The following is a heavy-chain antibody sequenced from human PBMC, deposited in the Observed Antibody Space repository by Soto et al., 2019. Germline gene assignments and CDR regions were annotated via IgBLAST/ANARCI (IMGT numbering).Heavy chain of an antibody. J-gene: IGHJ4*02. CDR1: GYTFTSYA. Sequence: ASVKVSCKASGYTFTSYAMHWVRQAPGQRLEWMGWINAGNGNTKYSQKFQGRVTITRDTSASTAYMELSSLRSEDTAVYYCARERTLRRGPLRYLDWWYLWGQGTLVTVSS. CDR3: ARERTLRRGPLRYLDWWYL. D-gene: IGHD3-9*01. V-gene: IGHV1-3*01. CDR2: INAGNGNT.